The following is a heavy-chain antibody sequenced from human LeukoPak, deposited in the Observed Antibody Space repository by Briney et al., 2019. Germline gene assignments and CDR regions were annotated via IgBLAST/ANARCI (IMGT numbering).Heavy chain of an antibody. CDR1: VYTFTSYG. CDR2: ISAYNGNT. CDR3: ARETSHALDI. V-gene: IGHV1-18*01. Sequence: GASVKVSCKASVYTFTSYGLSWVRQAPGQGLEWVGWISAYNGNTNYAQKLQGRVTMTTDTSTSTAYLELGSLRSDATAVYYCARETSHALDIWGQGTMVTVSS. J-gene: IGHJ3*02.